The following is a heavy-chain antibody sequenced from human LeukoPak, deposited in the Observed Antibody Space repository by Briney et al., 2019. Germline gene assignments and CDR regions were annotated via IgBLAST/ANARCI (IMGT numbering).Heavy chain of an antibody. D-gene: IGHD1-14*01. CDR2: IWYDGSQR. Sequence: GRSLRLSCVASGFIFSTYGLHWVRQSPGRGLEWVAVIWYDGSQRYYADSVKGRFTISRDDSQNTVYLQMDSLRAEDTAAYYCATSSPRNYFDHWGQGTLVTVSS. CDR1: GFIFSTYG. J-gene: IGHJ4*02. CDR3: ATSSPRNYFDH. V-gene: IGHV3-33*01.